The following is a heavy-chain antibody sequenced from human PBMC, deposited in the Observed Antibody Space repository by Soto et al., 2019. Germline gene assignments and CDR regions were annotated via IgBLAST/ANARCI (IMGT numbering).Heavy chain of an antibody. CDR2: IYYSGST. CDR1: GGSISSYY. D-gene: IGHD3-10*01. J-gene: IGHJ6*02. V-gene: IGHV4-59*01. Sequence: SETLSLTCTVSGGSISSYYWSWIRQPPGKGLEWIGYIYYSGSTNYNPSLKSRVTISVDTSKNQFSLKLSSVTAADTAVYYCARFGETDYYYYGMDVWGQGTTVTVSS. CDR3: ARFGETDYYYYGMDV.